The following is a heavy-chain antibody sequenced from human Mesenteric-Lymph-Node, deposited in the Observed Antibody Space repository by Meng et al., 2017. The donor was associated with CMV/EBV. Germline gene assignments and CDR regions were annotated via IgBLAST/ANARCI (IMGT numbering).Heavy chain of an antibody. CDR1: GFTFSSYA. Sequence: GESLKISCAASGFTFSSYAMSWVRQAPGKGLEWVSFLYGGDTHYADSAKGRFTISRDNSKNTLYLQMNSLRAEDTALYFCASLTRAQSSYYFDLWGQGTLVTVSS. D-gene: IGHD2-2*01. J-gene: IGHJ4*02. V-gene: IGHV3-23*03. CDR2: LYGGDT. CDR3: ASLTRAQSSYYFDL.